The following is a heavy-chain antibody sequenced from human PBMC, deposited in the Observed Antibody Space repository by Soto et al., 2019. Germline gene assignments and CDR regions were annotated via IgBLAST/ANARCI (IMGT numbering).Heavy chain of an antibody. CDR2: IYYSGST. V-gene: IGHV4-59*12. D-gene: IGHD3-3*01. CDR3: ARAGRAIFGVVRYGMDV. Sequence: LETLSLTCTVSGGSISSYYWSWIRQPPGKGLEWIGYIYYSGSTYYNPSLKSRVTISVDRSKNQFSLKLSSVTAADTAVYYCARAGRAIFGVVRYGMDVWGQGTTVTVSS. J-gene: IGHJ6*02. CDR1: GGSISSYY.